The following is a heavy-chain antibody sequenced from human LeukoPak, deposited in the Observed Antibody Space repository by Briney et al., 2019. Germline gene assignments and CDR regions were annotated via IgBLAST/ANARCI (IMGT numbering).Heavy chain of an antibody. CDR3: ARDERHDYGGNSEDYYYYGMDV. D-gene: IGHD4-23*01. V-gene: IGHV3-38-3*01. CDR1: GFTFSSNE. J-gene: IGHJ6*02. Sequence: GGSLRLSCAASGFTFSSNEMSWVRQAPGKGLEWVSPISGCSTYYADSVKGRFTISRDNSKNTLYLQMNSLRAEDTAVYYCARDERHDYGGNSEDYYYYGMDVWGQGTTVTVSS. CDR2: ISGCST.